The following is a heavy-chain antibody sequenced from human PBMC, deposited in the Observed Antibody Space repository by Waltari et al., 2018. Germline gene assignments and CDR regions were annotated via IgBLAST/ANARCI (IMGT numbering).Heavy chain of an antibody. CDR2: IYYSGST. CDR1: GGSISSYY. Sequence: QVQLQESGPGLVKPSETLSLTCTVSGGSISSYYWSWIRQPPGKGLEWIGYIYYSGSTNYNPSLKSRVTISVDTSKNQFSLKLSSVTAADTAVYYCARTDCSSTSCYSDYWGQGTLVTVSS. V-gene: IGHV4-59*01. CDR3: ARTDCSSTSCYSDY. J-gene: IGHJ4*02. D-gene: IGHD2-2*01.